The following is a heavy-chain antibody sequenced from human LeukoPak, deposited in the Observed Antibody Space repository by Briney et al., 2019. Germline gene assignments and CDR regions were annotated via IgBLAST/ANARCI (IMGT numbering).Heavy chain of an antibody. Sequence: GESLKISCKGSGYSFTSYWIGWVRQMPGKGLEWMGIIYPGDSDTRYSPSFQGQVTISADKSFSTAYLQWSSLRASDTAMYYCARRRYCSSTSCRNWFDPWGQGTLVTVSS. D-gene: IGHD2-2*01. V-gene: IGHV5-51*01. CDR1: GYSFTSYW. CDR2: IYPGDSDT. CDR3: ARRRYCSSTSCRNWFDP. J-gene: IGHJ5*02.